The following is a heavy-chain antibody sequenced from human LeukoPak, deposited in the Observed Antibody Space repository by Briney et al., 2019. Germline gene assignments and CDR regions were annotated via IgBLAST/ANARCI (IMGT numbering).Heavy chain of an antibody. CDR2: ISSSGTTT. CDR3: TRLAVATPGVDP. J-gene: IGHJ5*02. D-gene: IGHD2-21*01. V-gene: IGHV3-48*03. CDR1: GFLFSVFE. Sequence: PGGSRRLSCAASGFLFSVFEMYWVRQAPGKGLEWVSYISSSGTTTYYADSVKGRFTISRDNAMSSLYLQMNSLRAEDTAVYYCTRLAVATPGVDPWGQGTLVTVSS.